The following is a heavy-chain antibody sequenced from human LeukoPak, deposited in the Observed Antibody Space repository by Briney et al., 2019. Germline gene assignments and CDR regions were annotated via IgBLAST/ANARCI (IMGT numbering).Heavy chain of an antibody. Sequence: GGSLRLSCAASGFTFDDYAMHWVRQAPGKGLEWVSGISWNSGSIGYADSVKGRFTISRDNAKNSLYLQMNSLRAEDMALYYCARRSGEGGYFDYWGQGTLVTVSS. CDR1: GFTFDDYA. J-gene: IGHJ4*02. CDR3: ARRSGEGGYFDY. CDR2: ISWNSGSI. V-gene: IGHV3-9*03. D-gene: IGHD7-27*01.